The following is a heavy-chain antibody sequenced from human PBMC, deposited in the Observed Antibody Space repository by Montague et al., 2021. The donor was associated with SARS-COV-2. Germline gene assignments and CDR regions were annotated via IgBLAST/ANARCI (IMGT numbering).Heavy chain of an antibody. CDR2: ISYTGRT. CDR3: ARQLPSYCASNKFYPYYFDG. D-gene: IGHD2-2*01. CDR1: GGSISSPDYY. V-gene: IGHV4-39*01. J-gene: IGHJ4*02. Sequence: SETLSLTCTVSGGSISSPDYYWGWIRQSPGKGLEWIGSISYTGRTYYNPSLRSRVSFSRDTSKNHFSLSLSSVTVADTAVYFCARQLPSYCASNKFYPYYFDGWGQGALVTVSS.